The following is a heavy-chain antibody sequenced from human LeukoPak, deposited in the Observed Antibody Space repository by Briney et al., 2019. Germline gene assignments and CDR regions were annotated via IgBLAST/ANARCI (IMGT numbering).Heavy chain of an antibody. CDR2: IYSGGST. Sequence: GGSLRLSCAASGFSFNKYSMNWVRQAPGKGLEWVSVIYSGGSTYYADSVKGRFTISRDNSNNTLYLQMNSLRAEDTAVYYCAREAVKNWFDPWGQGTLVTVSS. CDR1: GFSFNKYS. V-gene: IGHV3-53*01. J-gene: IGHJ5*02. CDR3: AREAVKNWFDP. D-gene: IGHD3-22*01.